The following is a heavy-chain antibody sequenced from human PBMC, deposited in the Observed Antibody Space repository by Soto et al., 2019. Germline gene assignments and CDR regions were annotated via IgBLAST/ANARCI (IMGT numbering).Heavy chain of an antibody. J-gene: IGHJ4*02. CDR1: GFSISSAW. V-gene: IGHV3-15*07. Sequence: EVQLVESGGGLVKPGGSLRLSCAASGFSISSAWMNWVRQAPGKGLEWVGRIKPKTQGETTDYPAPVKGRFTISRDDSKNTLYLQMNSLKMEDTAVYYCTTGSVEGYWGQGTMVTVSS. CDR3: TTGSVEGY. D-gene: IGHD3-3*01. CDR2: IKPKTQGETT.